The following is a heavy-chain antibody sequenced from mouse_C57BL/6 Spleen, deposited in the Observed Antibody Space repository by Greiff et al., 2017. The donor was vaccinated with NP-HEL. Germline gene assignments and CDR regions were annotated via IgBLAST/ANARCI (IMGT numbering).Heavy chain of an antibody. Sequence: QVQLQQSGAELVKPGASVKISCKASGYAFSSYWMNWVKRRPGKGLEWIGQIYPGDGDTNYNGKFKGKATLTADKSSSTAYMQLSSLTSEDSAVYFCARGSYYYGYFDYWGQGTTLTVSS. V-gene: IGHV1-80*01. D-gene: IGHD1-1*01. CDR2: IYPGDGDT. CDR3: ARGSYYYGYFDY. J-gene: IGHJ2*01. CDR1: GYAFSSYW.